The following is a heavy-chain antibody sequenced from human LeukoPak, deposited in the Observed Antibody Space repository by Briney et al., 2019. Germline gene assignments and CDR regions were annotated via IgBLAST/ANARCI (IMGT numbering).Heavy chain of an antibody. CDR3: ARGIWFGHSLSYYFDH. CDR1: GYTFTNHA. D-gene: IGHD3-10*01. J-gene: IGHJ4*02. CDR2: IDAGNGKT. V-gene: IGHV1-3*01. Sequence: GASVKVSCKASGYTFTNHAMQWVRQAPGQRLEWMGWIDAGNGKTKYSQKFQGRVTITRDTSANTAYMELSSLRSEDTAVYYCARGIWFGHSLSYYFDHWGQGTLVTVSS.